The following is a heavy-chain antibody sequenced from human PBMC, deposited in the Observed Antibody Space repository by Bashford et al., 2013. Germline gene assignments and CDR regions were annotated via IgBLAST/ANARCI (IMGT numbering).Heavy chain of an antibody. D-gene: IGHD6-13*01. Sequence: SSETLSLTCAVYGGSFSGYYWSWIRQPPGKGLEWIGEINHSGSTNYNPSLKSRVTISVDTSKNQFSLKLSSVTAADTAVYYCARGPWSRIAAAGTGNFQHWGQGTLVTVSS. V-gene: IGHV4-34*01. CDR2: INHSGST. J-gene: IGHJ1*01. CDR3: ARGPWSRIAAAGTGNFQH. CDR1: GGSFSGYY.